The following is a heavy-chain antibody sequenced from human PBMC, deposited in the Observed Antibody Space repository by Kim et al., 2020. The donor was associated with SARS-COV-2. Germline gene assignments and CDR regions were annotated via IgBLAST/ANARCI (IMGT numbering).Heavy chain of an antibody. D-gene: IGHD3-10*01. CDR1: GFTFGDYA. J-gene: IGHJ4*02. CDR2: IRSKAYGGTT. CDR3: TRVTVPRITMVRAIDY. Sequence: GGSLRLSCTASGFTFGDYAMSWFRQAPGKGLEWVGFIRSKAYGGTTEYAASVKGRFTISRDDSKSIAYLQMNSLKTEDTAVYYCTRVTVPRITMVRAIDYWGQGTLVTVSS. V-gene: IGHV3-49*03.